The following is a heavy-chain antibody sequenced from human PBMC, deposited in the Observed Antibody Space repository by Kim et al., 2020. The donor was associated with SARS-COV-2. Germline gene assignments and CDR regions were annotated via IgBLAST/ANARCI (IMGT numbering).Heavy chain of an antibody. J-gene: IGHJ4*02. CDR1: GFTFGDYA. CDR3: AKDLYDILTGPSDY. CDR2: ISWNSGSI. Sequence: GGSLRLSCSASGFTFGDYAMHWVRQAPGKGLEWVSGISWNSGSIGYADSVKGRFTISRDNAKNSLYLQMNSLRAEDTALYYCAKDLYDILTGPSDYWGQGTLVTVSS. V-gene: IGHV3-9*01. D-gene: IGHD3-9*01.